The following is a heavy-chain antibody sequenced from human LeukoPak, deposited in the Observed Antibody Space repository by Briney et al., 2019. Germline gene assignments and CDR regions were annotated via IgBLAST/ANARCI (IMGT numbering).Heavy chain of an antibody. Sequence: SETLSLTCSVSGDSIIGYYWGWIRQPPGKGLEWIGNIYYTGNTYYNPSLKSRVTISVDTSKNQFSLKLNSVTAADTAVYYCARNRYYYGSGNYGVPNWFDPWGQGTLVTVSS. CDR1: GDSIIGYY. J-gene: IGHJ5*02. V-gene: IGHV4-39*01. CDR3: ARNRYYYGSGNYGVPNWFDP. CDR2: IYYTGNT. D-gene: IGHD3-10*01.